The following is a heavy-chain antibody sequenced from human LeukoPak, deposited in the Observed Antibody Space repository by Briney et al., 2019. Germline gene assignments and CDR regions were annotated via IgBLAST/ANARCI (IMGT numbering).Heavy chain of an antibody. CDR1: GGSISSSSYY. V-gene: IGHV4-39*07. J-gene: IGHJ4*02. CDR2: IYYSGST. Sequence: RASETLSLTCTVSGGSISSSSYYWGWIRQPPGKGLEWIGSIYYSGSTYYNPSLKSRVTISVDTSKNQFSLKLSSVTAADTAVYYCARRGVVVVPAATGGFDYWGQGTLVTVSS. D-gene: IGHD2-2*01. CDR3: ARRGVVVVPAATGGFDY.